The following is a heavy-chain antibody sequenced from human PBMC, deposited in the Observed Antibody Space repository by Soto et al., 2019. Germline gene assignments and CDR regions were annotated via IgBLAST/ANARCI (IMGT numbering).Heavy chain of an antibody. Sequence: SETLSLTCTVSGGSISSSSYYWGWIRQPPGKGLEWIGSIYYSGSTYYNPSLKSRVTISVDTSKNQFSLKLSSVTAADTAVYYCARHYPDYGGLYYYGMDVWGQGTTVT. D-gene: IGHD4-17*01. V-gene: IGHV4-39*01. CDR1: GGSISSSSYY. J-gene: IGHJ6*02. CDR2: IYYSGST. CDR3: ARHYPDYGGLYYYGMDV.